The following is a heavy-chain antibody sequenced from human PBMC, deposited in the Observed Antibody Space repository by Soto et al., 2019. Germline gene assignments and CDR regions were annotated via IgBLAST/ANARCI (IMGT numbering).Heavy chain of an antibody. CDR1: GGSISGSY. CDR2: IHSTGST. Sequence: QVQLQESGPGLVKPSETLSLTCSVSGGSISGSYWSWIRQPPGKGLEWIGYIHSTGSTNYNSSLQSRVTMSEDTSKNQFSLRLNSVTAADTAVYYCARGGWYEDYWGQGTLVTVSS. J-gene: IGHJ4*02. D-gene: IGHD6-19*01. V-gene: IGHV4-59*01. CDR3: ARGGWYEDY.